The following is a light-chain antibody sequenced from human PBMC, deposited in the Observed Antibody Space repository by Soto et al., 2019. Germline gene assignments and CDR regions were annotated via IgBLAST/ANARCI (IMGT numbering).Light chain of an antibody. Sequence: IVLTQSPGTLSLSPGERATLSGRASQSVSSSHLAWYQQKPGPAPRLLIYSASSRATGIPSRFSGSGSGTEFTLTISSLQPDDFATYYCQQYNSYWTFGQGTKVDIK. J-gene: IGKJ1*01. CDR3: QQYNSYWT. CDR2: SAS. CDR1: QSVSSSH. V-gene: IGKV3-20*01.